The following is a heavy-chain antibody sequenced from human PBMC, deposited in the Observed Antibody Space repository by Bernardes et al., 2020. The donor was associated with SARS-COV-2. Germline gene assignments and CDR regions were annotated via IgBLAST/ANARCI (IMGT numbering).Heavy chain of an antibody. V-gene: IGHV1-18*04. CDR2: ISFHTGQT. Sequence: ASGKDSCKASGDTFNGYGFSWVRQAPGQGLEWMGWISFHTGQTDYALRFQGRVTMTTDTATRTAFMELRSLRSDDTAMYYCATMIRAIDYWGQGTLVTVSS. CDR1: GDTFNGYG. J-gene: IGHJ4*02. D-gene: IGHD3-10*01. CDR3: ATMIRAIDY.